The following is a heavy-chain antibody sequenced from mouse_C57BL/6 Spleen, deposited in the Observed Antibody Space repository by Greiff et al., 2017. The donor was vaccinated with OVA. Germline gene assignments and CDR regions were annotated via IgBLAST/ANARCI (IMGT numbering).Heavy chain of an antibody. D-gene: IGHD1-1*01. J-gene: IGHJ4*01. Sequence: LVESGPELVKPGASVKISCKASGYSFTDYNMNWVKQSNGKSLEWIGVINPNYGTTSYNQKFKGKATLTVDQSSSTAYMQLNSLTSEDSAVYYCARSSYYGSSQYYYAMDYWGQGTSVTVSS. CDR1: GYSFTDYN. V-gene: IGHV1-39*01. CDR3: ARSSYYGSSQYYYAMDY. CDR2: INPNYGTT.